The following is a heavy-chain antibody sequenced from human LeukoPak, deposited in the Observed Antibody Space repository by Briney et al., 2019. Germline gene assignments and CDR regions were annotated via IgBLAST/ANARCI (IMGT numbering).Heavy chain of an antibody. CDR3: ASGGSGWPLDY. J-gene: IGHJ4*02. Sequence: SVKVSCKASGGTFSSYAISWVRQAPGQGLEWMGRIIPILGIANYAQKFQGRVTITADKSTSTAYTELSSLRSEDTAVYYCASGGSGWPLDYWGQGTLVTVSS. CDR2: IIPILGIA. V-gene: IGHV1-69*04. D-gene: IGHD6-19*01. CDR1: GGTFSSYA.